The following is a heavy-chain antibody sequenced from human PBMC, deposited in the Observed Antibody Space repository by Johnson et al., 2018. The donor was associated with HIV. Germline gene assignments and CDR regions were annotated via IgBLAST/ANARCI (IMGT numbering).Heavy chain of an antibody. D-gene: IGHD1/OR15-1a*01. CDR3: AKGRTGSTDAVDV. Sequence: QAQLVESGGGLVKPGGSLRLSCAASGFTFSSYAMHWVRQAPGKGLVWVAFIRYDGTSAYYADSVKDRFTISRDNSQNTLDLQINSLRAEDTALYYCAKGRTGSTDAVDVWGQGTMVTVSS. CDR1: GFTFSSYA. CDR2: IRYDGTSA. J-gene: IGHJ3*01. V-gene: IGHV3-30*02.